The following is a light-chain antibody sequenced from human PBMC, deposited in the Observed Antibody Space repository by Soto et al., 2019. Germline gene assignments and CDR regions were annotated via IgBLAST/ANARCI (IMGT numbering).Light chain of an antibody. CDR3: QQTYSIPWT. V-gene: IGKV1-39*01. CDR1: QSSSNY. Sequence: DIQMTQSPSSLSASVGDRVTITCRASQSSSNYLNWYQQKLGKAPKLLIFTASSLHSGVPSRFSGSGSGTDFTLTISSLQPEDFATYYCQQTYSIPWTFGQGTKVEIK. J-gene: IGKJ1*01. CDR2: TAS.